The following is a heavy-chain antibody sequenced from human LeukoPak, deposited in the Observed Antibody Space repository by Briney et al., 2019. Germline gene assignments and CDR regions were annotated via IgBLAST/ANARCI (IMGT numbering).Heavy chain of an antibody. V-gene: IGHV4-34*01. CDR3: ARGDSSWYFRPFDY. J-gene: IGHJ4*02. Sequence: SETLSLTCAVYGGSFSGYYWSWIRQPPGKGLEWIGEINHSGSTNYNPSLKSRVTISVDTSKNQFSLKLSSVTAADTAAYYCARGDSSWYFRPFDYWGQGTLVTVSS. D-gene: IGHD6-13*01. CDR1: GGSFSGYY. CDR2: INHSGST.